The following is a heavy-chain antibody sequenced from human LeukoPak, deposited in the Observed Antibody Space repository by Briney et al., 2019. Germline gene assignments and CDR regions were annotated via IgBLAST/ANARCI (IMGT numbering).Heavy chain of an antibody. Sequence: SGTLSLTCAVSGGYNSSSKWWSWVGHPPGKGLEWIGDIYYSGSTNYNPSLKSRLTISVDTSKNQFSLKLSSVTAADTAVYYCARGRITMVRGSYYFDYWGQGTLVTVSS. CDR2: IYYSGST. J-gene: IGHJ4*02. V-gene: IGHV4-4*02. CDR1: GGYNSSSKW. D-gene: IGHD3-10*01. CDR3: ARGRITMVRGSYYFDY.